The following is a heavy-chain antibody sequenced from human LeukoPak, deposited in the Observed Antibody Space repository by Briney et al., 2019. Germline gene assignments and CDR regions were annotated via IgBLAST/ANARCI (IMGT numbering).Heavy chain of an antibody. J-gene: IGHJ4*02. CDR1: GFIFRDYS. CDR2: IGIDSGNT. D-gene: IGHD5-18*01. V-gene: IGHV3-48*01. CDR3: AKDPLGGAAMVTWYFDY. Sequence: HSGGSLRLSCVASGFIFRDYSMNWVRQAPGKGLEWISYIGIDSGNTKYADSVKGRFTISRDNSKNTLYLQMNSLRAEDTAVYYCAKDPLGGAAMVTWYFDYWGQGTLVTVSS.